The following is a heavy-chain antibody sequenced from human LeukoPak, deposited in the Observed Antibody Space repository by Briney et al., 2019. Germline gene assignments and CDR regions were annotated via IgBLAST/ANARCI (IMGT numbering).Heavy chain of an antibody. D-gene: IGHD1-26*01. V-gene: IGHV1-46*01. CDR1: GYAFTGYY. J-gene: IGHJ4*02. Sequence: ASVKVSCKASGYAFTGYYMHWVRQAPGQGLEWMGIINPSGGSTSYAQKFQGRVTMTRDTSTSTVYMELSSLRSEDTAVYYCAREVHGSYYAFHWGQGTLVTVSS. CDR2: INPSGGST. CDR3: AREVHGSYYAFH.